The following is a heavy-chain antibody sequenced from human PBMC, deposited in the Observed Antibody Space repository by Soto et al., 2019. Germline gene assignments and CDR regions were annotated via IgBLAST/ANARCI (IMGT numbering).Heavy chain of an antibody. CDR2: TYYRSKWYN. J-gene: IGHJ6*02. Sequence: HSQTLSLTCAISGDSVSSNSAAWNWIRQSPSRGLEWLGRTYYRSKWYNDYAVSVKSRITINPDTSKNQFSLQLNSVTPEDTAVYYCARVEAVAGNYYYYGMDVWGQGTTVTVSS. CDR3: ARVEAVAGNYYYYGMDV. D-gene: IGHD6-19*01. CDR1: GDSVSSNSAA. V-gene: IGHV6-1*01.